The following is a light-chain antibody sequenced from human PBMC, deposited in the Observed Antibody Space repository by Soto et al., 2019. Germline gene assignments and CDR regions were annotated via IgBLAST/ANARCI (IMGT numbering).Light chain of an antibody. Sequence: DFQMTQCPSTLSASLGDRVTLTCRASQNMRSRLAWFQQKPGKAPKLLIYDASSLESGVPQRFSGSGSGTEFTLTISSLQTDDFSTYYCQPYHSYWTFGQGTKVDI. CDR3: QPYHSYWT. V-gene: IGKV1-5*01. J-gene: IGKJ1*01. CDR2: DAS. CDR1: QNMRSR.